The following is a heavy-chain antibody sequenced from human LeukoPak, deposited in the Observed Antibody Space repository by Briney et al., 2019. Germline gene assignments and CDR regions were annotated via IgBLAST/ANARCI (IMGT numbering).Heavy chain of an antibody. V-gene: IGHV4-39*01. CDR3: AGPAVALFDY. J-gene: IGHJ4*02. CDR1: GGSISSSSYY. D-gene: IGHD6-19*01. CDR2: IYYSGST. Sequence: SETLSLTCTVPGGSISSSSYYLGWIRQPPGKGLEWIGSIYYSGSTYYNPSLKSRVTISVDTSKNQFSLKLSSVTAADTAVYYCAGPAVALFDYWGQGNLVTVSS.